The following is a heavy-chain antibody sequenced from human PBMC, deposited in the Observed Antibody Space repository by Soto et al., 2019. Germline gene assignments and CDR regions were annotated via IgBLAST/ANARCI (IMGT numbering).Heavy chain of an antibody. D-gene: IGHD6-6*01. CDR2: INHSGST. CDR1: GVSFSGYY. CDR3: ARTSRFDY. V-gene: IGHV4-34*01. J-gene: IGHJ4*02. Sequence: QVLLQQWGAGLLKPSETLSLTCAVYGVSFSGYYWSWIRQPPGKGLEWIGEINHSGSTHYNPSLKGRVTISVHTSKNQFSLKMSAVTAAETAVYYCARTSRFDYWGQGTLVTVSS.